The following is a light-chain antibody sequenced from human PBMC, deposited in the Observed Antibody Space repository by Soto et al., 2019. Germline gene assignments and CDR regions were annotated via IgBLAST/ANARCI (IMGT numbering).Light chain of an antibody. J-gene: IGKJ4*01. V-gene: IGKV3-20*01. CDR3: NQYQSSFT. CDR2: GAS. CDR1: QSVSSSS. Sequence: EIVLTQSPGTLSLSPGEGATLSCRASQSVSSSSLTWYQQKRGQAPRLLIYGASTMATGIPDRFSGSGSGTDFTLTISRLEPEDFAVYSCNQYQSSFTFGGGTKVEIK.